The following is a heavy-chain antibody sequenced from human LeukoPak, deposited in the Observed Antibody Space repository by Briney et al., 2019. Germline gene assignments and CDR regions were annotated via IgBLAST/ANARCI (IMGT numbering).Heavy chain of an antibody. D-gene: IGHD3-16*01. CDR1: GFSFNNDW. J-gene: IGHJ4*02. CDR2: INQDGSEK. CDR3: TRRLDE. V-gene: IGHV3-7*01. Sequence: TGGSLRLSCATSGFSFNNDWMDWVRQAPGKGLEWVANINQDGSEKNCLDSVKGRLTISRDNAQNSLYLQMNGLRVEDTAVYYCTRRLDEWGQGTLVTVSS.